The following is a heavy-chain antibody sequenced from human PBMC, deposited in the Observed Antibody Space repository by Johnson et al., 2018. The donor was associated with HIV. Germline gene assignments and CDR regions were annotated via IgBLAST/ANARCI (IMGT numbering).Heavy chain of an antibody. J-gene: IGHJ3*02. Sequence: VQLVESGGGVVQPGRSLRLSCAASGFTFSSYGMHWVRQAPGKGLEWVSYISSSGGTIYYADSVKGRFSISRDNAKNSLYLQMNSLRAEDTAVYYCARDRGYWDAFDIWGQGTMVTVSS. CDR2: ISSSGGTI. CDR3: ARDRGYWDAFDI. D-gene: IGHD3-22*01. V-gene: IGHV3-48*04. CDR1: GFTFSSYG.